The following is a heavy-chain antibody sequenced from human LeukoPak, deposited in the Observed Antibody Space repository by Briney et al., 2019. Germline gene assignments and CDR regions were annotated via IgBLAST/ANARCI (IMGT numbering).Heavy chain of an antibody. CDR2: IKSDGSTT. Sequence: QPGGSLRLSCAASGFTFSTSWMHWVRQAPGKGLVGVSRIKSDGSTTTYADSVKGRFTISRDNAKNTLFLQMNSLRAEDTAVYYCASGSFCTNGVCYKGFDYWGQGTLVSVSS. CDR1: GFTFSTSW. J-gene: IGHJ4*02. D-gene: IGHD2-8*01. V-gene: IGHV3-74*01. CDR3: ASGSFCTNGVCYKGFDY.